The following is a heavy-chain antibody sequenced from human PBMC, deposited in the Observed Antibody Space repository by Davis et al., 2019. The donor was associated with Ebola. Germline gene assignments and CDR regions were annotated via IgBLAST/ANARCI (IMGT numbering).Heavy chain of an antibody. V-gene: IGHV3-23*01. D-gene: IGHD1-26*01. CDR3: ARTRGSYYYYYYGMDV. CDR2: ISGSGAST. CDR1: GFTFSRHA. Sequence: GESLKISCTASGFTFSRHAMNWVRQAPGKGLEWVSGISGSGASTYYADSVKGRFTISRDNSKKTKYTLFLQMNSLRAEDTAVYYCARTRGSYYYYYYGMDVWGQGTTVTVSS. J-gene: IGHJ6*02.